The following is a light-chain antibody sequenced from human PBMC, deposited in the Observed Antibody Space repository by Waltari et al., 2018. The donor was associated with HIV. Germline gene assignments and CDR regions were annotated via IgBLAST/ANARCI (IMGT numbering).Light chain of an antibody. CDR2: VKN. CDR3: NSWDTNPEGVV. CDR1: SLRNYY. V-gene: IGLV3-19*01. Sequence: SELTQDPAVSVALGQTVRITCQGDSLRNYYATWYQQKPGQAPVLVIYVKNNRPSGIPDRFSGSSSGNTASLTITATQADDEADYYCNSWDTNPEGVVFGGGTKLTVL. J-gene: IGLJ3*02.